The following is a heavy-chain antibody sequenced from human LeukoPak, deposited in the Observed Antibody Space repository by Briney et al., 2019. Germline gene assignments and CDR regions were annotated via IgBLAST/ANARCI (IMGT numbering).Heavy chain of an antibody. Sequence: PSETLSLTCAVYGGSFRGYYWSWIRQPPGKGLEWIGEINHSGSTNYNPSLKSRVTISVDTSKNQFSLKLSSVTAADTAVYYCARVSSRFLEWLLYRSYAFDIWGQGTMVTVSS. CDR3: ARVSSRFLEWLLYRSYAFDI. J-gene: IGHJ3*02. V-gene: IGHV4-34*01. CDR1: GGSFRGYY. D-gene: IGHD3-3*01. CDR2: INHSGST.